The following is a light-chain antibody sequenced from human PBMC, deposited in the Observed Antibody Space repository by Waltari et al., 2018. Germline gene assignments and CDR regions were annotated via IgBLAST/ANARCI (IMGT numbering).Light chain of an antibody. CDR2: RND. CDR1: ASNIGGNV. Sequence: QSVLTQPPSASGAPGQRVTISCSGRASNIGGNVVNWYQQFPGKAPKLVIYRNDQRPSGVPDRFSGSKAGTSASLASSGLQSEDEADYYCAAWDDSLNGHWVFGGGTKVTVL. J-gene: IGLJ3*02. V-gene: IGLV1-44*01. CDR3: AAWDDSLNGHWV.